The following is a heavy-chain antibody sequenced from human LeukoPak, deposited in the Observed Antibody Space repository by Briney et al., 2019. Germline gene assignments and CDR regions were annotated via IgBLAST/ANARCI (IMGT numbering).Heavy chain of an antibody. J-gene: IGHJ4*02. V-gene: IGHV3-33*06. D-gene: IGHD3-16*02. CDR3: AKEEYDYAWGSYRSGFPDY. CDR1: GFTFSSYG. CDR2: IWYDGSNK. Sequence: GGSLRLSCAASGFTFSSYGMHWVRQAPGKGLEWVAVIWYDGSNKYYADSVKGRFTISRDNSKNTLYLQMNSLRAEDTAVYYCAKEEYDYAWGSYRSGFPDYWGQGTLVTVSS.